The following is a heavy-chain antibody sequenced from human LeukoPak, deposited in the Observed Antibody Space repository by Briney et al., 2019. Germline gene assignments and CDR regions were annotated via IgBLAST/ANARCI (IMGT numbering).Heavy chain of an antibody. J-gene: IGHJ4*02. Sequence: GGSLRLSCAASGFTFSNYAMSWVRQAPGRGLEWVLGISNSGGDTQYADSVKGRFTISRDNSKNTLYLQMNSLRAEDTAVYYCATDDSSGYYYFSLVYWGQGTLVTVSS. V-gene: IGHV3-23*01. CDR3: ATDDSSGYYYFSLVY. D-gene: IGHD3-22*01. CDR1: GFTFSNYA. CDR2: ISNSGGDT.